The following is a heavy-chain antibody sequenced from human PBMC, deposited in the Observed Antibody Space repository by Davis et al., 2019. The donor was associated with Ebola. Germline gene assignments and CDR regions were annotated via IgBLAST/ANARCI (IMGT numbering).Heavy chain of an antibody. V-gene: IGHV3-53*01. D-gene: IGHD4-17*01. Sequence: GESLKISCAASGFTFSSYSMNWVRQAPGKGLEWVSVIYSGGSTYYADSVKGRFTISRDNSKNTLYLQMNSLRAEDTAVYYCANLGGLTVTTAWGQGTTVTVSS. CDR2: IYSGGST. CDR1: GFTFSSYS. CDR3: ANLGGLTVTTA. J-gene: IGHJ6*02.